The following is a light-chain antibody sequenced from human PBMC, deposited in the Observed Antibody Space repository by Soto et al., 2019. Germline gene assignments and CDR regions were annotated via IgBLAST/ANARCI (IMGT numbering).Light chain of an antibody. CDR1: QGINFY. V-gene: IGKV1-33*01. J-gene: IGKJ1*01. CDR3: QQYEDLPRT. Sequence: DIQMTQSPSSLYASVGDRVTITCQASQGINFYLYWYQHKPGKAPKVLIYDASNLETGVPSRFSGSGSGTDFTFTISSLQPEDTATYYCQQYEDLPRTFGQGTKVEIK. CDR2: DAS.